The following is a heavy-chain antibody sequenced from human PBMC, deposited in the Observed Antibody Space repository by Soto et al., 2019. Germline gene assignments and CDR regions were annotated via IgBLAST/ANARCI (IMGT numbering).Heavy chain of an antibody. V-gene: IGHV1-69*01. CDR1: GATFNMYA. CDR2: LVPMFGSP. J-gene: IGHJ4*02. CDR3: ARGTGRVYHLMY. D-gene: IGHD2-8*01. Sequence: QVPLVQSGAEIKRPGSSVKISCEGSGATFNMYAIAWVRQAPGQGLEWMGGLVPMFGSPKYARNSEGRVTITADESTSTSYREIRSLKYEDTAMYYCARGTGRVYHLMYWGQGTLLTVS.